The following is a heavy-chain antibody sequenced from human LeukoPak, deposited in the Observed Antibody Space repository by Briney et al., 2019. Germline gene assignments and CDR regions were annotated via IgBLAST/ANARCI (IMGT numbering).Heavy chain of an antibody. V-gene: IGHV3-23*01. CDR1: GFTFNNYA. D-gene: IGHD3-22*01. CDR2: ITGSGVST. J-gene: IGHJ4*02. CDR3: AKRSSISSGYFDF. Sequence: GGSLRLSCATSGFTFNNYAMTWVRQAPGKGLEWVSAITGSGVSTNYADSVKGRFTISRDNSKNMIYLQMNSLRAEDTAIYYCAKRSSISSGYFDFWGRGTLVTVSS.